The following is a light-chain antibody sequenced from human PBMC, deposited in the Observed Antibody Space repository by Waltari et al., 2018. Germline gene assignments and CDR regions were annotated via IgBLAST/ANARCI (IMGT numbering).Light chain of an antibody. J-gene: IGLJ2*01. V-gene: IGLV1-44*01. CDR3: AAWDDSLNGRWV. Sequence: QSEMSQPPSVSGTPGQTVTISCSGRSSNVGSNVVNWYQQLPGTAPKLLIYRNDQRPSGVPDRCSGSKSGTSSSLAISGLQSEDEADYYCAAWDDSLNGRWVFGAGTKLTVL. CDR1: SSNVGSNV. CDR2: RND.